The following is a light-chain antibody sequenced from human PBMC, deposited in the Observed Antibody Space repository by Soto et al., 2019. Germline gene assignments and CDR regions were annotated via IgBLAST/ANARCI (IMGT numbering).Light chain of an antibody. J-gene: IGKJ3*01. CDR2: GAS. CDR3: QRYDNWPFT. V-gene: IGKV3-15*01. CDR1: QSVSSK. Sequence: EIVMTQSPATLSVSPGEGATLSCRASQSVSSKLAWYQQKPGQAPRLLIYGASTRATGIPARFSGSESGTEFAFPISSLQSEDFAVYYCQRYDNWPFTFGPGTKVDIK.